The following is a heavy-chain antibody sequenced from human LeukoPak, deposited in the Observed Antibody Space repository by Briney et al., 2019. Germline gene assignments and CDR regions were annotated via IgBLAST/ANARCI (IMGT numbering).Heavy chain of an antibody. CDR1: GFTFDDYA. J-gene: IGHJ4*02. CDR3: AKDTSPYSSSSDFDY. D-gene: IGHD6-6*01. V-gene: IGHV3-9*01. CDR2: ISWNSGSI. Sequence: GGSLRLSCAASGFTFDDYAMRWVRHAPGKGLEWVSGISWNSGSIGYADSVKGRFTISRDNAKNSLYLQMNSLRAEDTALYYCAKDTSPYSSSSDFDYWGQGTLVTASS.